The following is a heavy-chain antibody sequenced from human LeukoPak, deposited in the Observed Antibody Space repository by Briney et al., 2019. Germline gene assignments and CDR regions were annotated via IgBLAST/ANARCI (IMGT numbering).Heavy chain of an antibody. CDR2: FTAYNGNT. CDR1: GYTFTSYG. D-gene: IGHD3-22*01. J-gene: IGHJ6*03. Sequence: GASVKVSCKSSGYTFTSYGISWVRQSPGQGLEGMGWFTAYNGNTNYAQKLQGRVTMTTDTSTSTAYMELRSLRSDDTAVYYCARDSLGYYDSSGYYPSNYYYYMDVWGKGTTVTVSS. V-gene: IGHV1-18*01. CDR3: ARDSLGYYDSSGYYPSNYYYYMDV.